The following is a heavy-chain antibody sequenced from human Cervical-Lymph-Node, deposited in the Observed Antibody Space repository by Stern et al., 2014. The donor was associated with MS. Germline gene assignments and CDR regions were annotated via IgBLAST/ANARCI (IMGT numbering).Heavy chain of an antibody. CDR1: GGTFNVYA. Sequence: QVQLVESGAEVKKPGSSVKVSCQASGGTFNVYAISWLRQAPGHGLEWMGGIIPIIGIADYAQKFQGRVTITADESARTASMQLSSLTSNDTAVYYCARDGRHTNNDGLDVWGQGTTVTVSS. CDR2: IIPIIGIA. D-gene: IGHD2-8*01. CDR3: ARDGRHTNNDGLDV. V-gene: IGHV1-69*01. J-gene: IGHJ6*02.